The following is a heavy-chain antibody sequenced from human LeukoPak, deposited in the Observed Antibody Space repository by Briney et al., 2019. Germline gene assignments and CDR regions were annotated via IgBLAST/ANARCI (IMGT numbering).Heavy chain of an antibody. D-gene: IGHD3-22*01. CDR1: GFSLNTRGVG. V-gene: IGHV2-5*02. CDR3: AHRKNYYDSSVFDN. J-gene: IGHJ4*02. Sequence: ESGPTLVNPTQTLTLTCTFSGFSLNTRGVGVGWIRQPPGRALEWLALIYWDDVRRYSPSLKSRLTITKDTSKNQVVLTMTNMDPVDTATYFCAHRKNYYDSSVFDNWGQGTLVTVSS. CDR2: IYWDDVR.